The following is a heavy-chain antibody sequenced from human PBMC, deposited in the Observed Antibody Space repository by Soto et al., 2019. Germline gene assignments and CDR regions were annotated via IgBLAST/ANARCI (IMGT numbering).Heavy chain of an antibody. V-gene: IGHV1-2*04. CDR3: ARDGGAAAGRTHYYYYMDV. D-gene: IGHD6-13*01. Sequence: ASVKVSCKASGYTFTGYYMHWVRQAPGQGLEWMGWINPNSGGTNYAQKFQGWVTMTRDTSISTAYMELSRLRSDDTAVYYCARDGGAAAGRTHYYYYMDVWGKGTTVTVSS. CDR2: INPNSGGT. CDR1: GYTFTGYY. J-gene: IGHJ6*03.